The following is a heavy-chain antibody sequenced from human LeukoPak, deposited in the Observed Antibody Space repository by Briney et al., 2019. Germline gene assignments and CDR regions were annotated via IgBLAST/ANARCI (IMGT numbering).Heavy chain of an antibody. Sequence: GGSLRLSCAASGFTFSSYAISWVRQAPGKGLELVSAISGSGGTTYYADSVKGRFTISRDNSKNTLFLQMNSLRADDTAVYYCAKISVTLTRDYWGQGTLVTVSS. J-gene: IGHJ4*02. D-gene: IGHD6-19*01. CDR2: ISGSGGTT. V-gene: IGHV3-23*01. CDR1: GFTFSSYA. CDR3: AKISVTLTRDY.